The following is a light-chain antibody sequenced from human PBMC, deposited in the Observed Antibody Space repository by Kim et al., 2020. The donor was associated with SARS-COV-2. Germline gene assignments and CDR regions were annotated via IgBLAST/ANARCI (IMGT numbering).Light chain of an antibody. CDR1: ESINSW. CDR3: QQWSTYSPT. CDR2: KAS. V-gene: IGKV1-5*03. J-gene: IGKJ1*01. Sequence: DIQMTQSPSTLSASVGDRVTITCRASESINSWLAWYQQKPGKAPKLLIYKASILQSGVPSRFSGSGSGTEFTLSISGLQPDDFATYYCQQWSTYSPTFGQGTKVDIK.